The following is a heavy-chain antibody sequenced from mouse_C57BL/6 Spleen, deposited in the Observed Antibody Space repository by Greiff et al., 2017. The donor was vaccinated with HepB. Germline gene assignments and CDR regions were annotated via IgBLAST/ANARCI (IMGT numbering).Heavy chain of an antibody. J-gene: IGHJ2*01. V-gene: IGHV5-6*01. Sequence: EVKLMDSGGDLVKPGGSLKLSCAASGFTFSSYGMSWVRQTPDKRLEWVATISSGGSYTYYPDSVKGRFTISRDNAKNTLYLQMSSLKSEDTAMYYCARHDYGSSYYFDYWGQGTTLTVSS. CDR3: ARHDYGSSYYFDY. CDR2: ISSGGSYT. CDR1: GFTFSSYG. D-gene: IGHD1-1*01.